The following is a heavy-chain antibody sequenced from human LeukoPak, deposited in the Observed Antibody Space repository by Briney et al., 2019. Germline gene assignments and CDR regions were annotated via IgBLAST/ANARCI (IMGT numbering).Heavy chain of an antibody. V-gene: IGHV3-64D*06. CDR1: GFTFSIYA. CDR2: INNNGGTT. Sequence: PGGSLRLSCSASGFTFSIYAMHCVRQAPGKGLEYLSGINNNGGTTNYADSVEGRFTISRDNIKNTLYLQMSSLIPEDTAVHYCVKTVVTFGGIIRADAFDIWGQGTMVTVSS. J-gene: IGHJ3*02. D-gene: IGHD3-16*01. CDR3: VKTVVTFGGIIRADAFDI.